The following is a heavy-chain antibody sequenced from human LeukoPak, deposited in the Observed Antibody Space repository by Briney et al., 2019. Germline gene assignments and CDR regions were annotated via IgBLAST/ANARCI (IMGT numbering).Heavy chain of an antibody. Sequence: GGSLRLSCAASGFTFSSSSMNWVRQAPGKGLEWVSSLSSNSAYIYYADSVKGRFAISRDNAKNSLYLQMNSLRAEDTAVYYCAREMGGIVGATFDYWGQGTLVTVSS. CDR2: LSSNSAYI. J-gene: IGHJ4*02. V-gene: IGHV3-21*01. CDR1: GFTFSSSS. D-gene: IGHD1-26*01. CDR3: AREMGGIVGATFDY.